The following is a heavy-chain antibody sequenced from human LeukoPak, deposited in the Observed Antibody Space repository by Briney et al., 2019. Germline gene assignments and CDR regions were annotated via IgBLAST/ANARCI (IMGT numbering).Heavy chain of an antibody. CDR1: GFRFSSYA. CDR2: ISGSGGST. CDR3: AKDPDYDILTGYLPHFDY. D-gene: IGHD3-9*01. Sequence: PGGSLKLSCAASGFRFSSYAMSWVRQAPGKGLEWVSAISGSGGSTYYADSVKGRFTISRDNSKNTLYLQMNSLRAEDTAVYYCAKDPDYDILTGYLPHFDYWGQGTLVTVSS. J-gene: IGHJ4*02. V-gene: IGHV3-23*01.